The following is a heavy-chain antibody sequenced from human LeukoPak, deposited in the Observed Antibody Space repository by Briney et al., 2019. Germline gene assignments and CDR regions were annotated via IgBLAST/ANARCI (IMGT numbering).Heavy chain of an antibody. CDR2: IYSGGST. Sequence: PGGSLRLSCAASGFTVSSNYMSWVRQAPGKGLEWVSVIYSGGSTYYADSVKGRFTISRDNSKNTLYLQMNSLRAEDTAVYYCAKDSSYYDFWSGPEYFQHWGQGTLVTVSS. D-gene: IGHD3-3*01. CDR3: AKDSSYYDFWSGPEYFQH. J-gene: IGHJ1*01. CDR1: GFTVSSNY. V-gene: IGHV3-53*01.